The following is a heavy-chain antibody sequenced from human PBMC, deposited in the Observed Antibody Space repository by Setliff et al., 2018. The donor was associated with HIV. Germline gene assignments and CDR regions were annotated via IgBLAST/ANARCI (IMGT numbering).Heavy chain of an antibody. CDR1: GYTFTSYA. CDR3: ARTMGAPYYYYGMDV. Sequence: GASVKVSCKASGYTFTSYAMNWVRQAPGQGLEWMGWINTNTGNPTYAQGFTGRFVFSLDTSVSTTYLQISSLEAEDTAVYYCARTMGAPYYYYGMDVWGQGTTVTVSS. J-gene: IGHJ6*02. V-gene: IGHV7-4-1*02. CDR2: INTNTGNP. D-gene: IGHD1-26*01.